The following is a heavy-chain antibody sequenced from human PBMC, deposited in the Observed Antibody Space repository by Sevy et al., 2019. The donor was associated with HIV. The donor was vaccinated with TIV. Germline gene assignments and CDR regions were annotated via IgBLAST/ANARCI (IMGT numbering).Heavy chain of an antibody. D-gene: IGHD3-10*01. J-gene: IGHJ6*03. CDR1: GFTFSSYA. V-gene: IGHV3-23*01. Sequence: GGSLRLSCAASGFTFSSYAMSWVRQAPGKGLEWDSAISGSGGSTYYADSVKGRFTISRDNSKNTLYLQMNSLRAEDTAVYYCANMGPVQDSAGSGSYYRLLRNYYMDVWGKGTTVTVS. CDR3: ANMGPVQDSAGSGSYYRLLRNYYMDV. CDR2: ISGSGGST.